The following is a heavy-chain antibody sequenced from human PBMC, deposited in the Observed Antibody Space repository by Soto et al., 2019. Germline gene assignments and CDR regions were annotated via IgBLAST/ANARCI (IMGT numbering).Heavy chain of an antibody. Sequence: GESLEISCKGSGYTFTDYWIGWVLQRTGKGLEWMGIIYPGDSDTRYSPSFQGHVTMTVDKSTNTAYLQWNTLRASDTAVYYCERDGLNGSENWFDPWGQGTLVTVSS. J-gene: IGHJ5*02. CDR3: ERDGLNGSENWFDP. CDR1: GYTFTDYW. V-gene: IGHV5-51*01. CDR2: IYPGDSDT. D-gene: IGHD6-25*01.